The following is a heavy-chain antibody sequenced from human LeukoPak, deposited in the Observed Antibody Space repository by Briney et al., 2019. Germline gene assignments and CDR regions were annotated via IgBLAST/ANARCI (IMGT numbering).Heavy chain of an antibody. D-gene: IGHD5-18*01. CDR1: GYTFTSYY. CDR2: INPSGGST. CDR3: AIGIQLWTPCDY. Sequence: ASVKVSFKASGYTFTSYYMHWVRQAPGQGLEWMGIINPSGGSTSYAQKFQGRVTMTRDTSTSTVYMELSSLRSEDTAVYYCAIGIQLWTPCDYWGQGTLVTVSS. J-gene: IGHJ4*02. V-gene: IGHV1-46*01.